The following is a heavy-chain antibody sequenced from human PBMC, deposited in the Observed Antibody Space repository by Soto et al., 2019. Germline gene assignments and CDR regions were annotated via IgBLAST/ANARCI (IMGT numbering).Heavy chain of an antibody. J-gene: IGHJ6*02. D-gene: IGHD3-16*01. V-gene: IGHV3-30*02. CDR2: ICYDGSNK. Sequence: GGSLRLSCAASGFTFSSYGMHWVRLAPGKGLEWVSCICYDGSNKYYAYSVKVRFTISRDNSNNRLFLQMNSLIGEDTAVYYCATVGFRAHYGLHXWGQGTTVTVS. CDR3: ATVGFRAHYGLHX. CDR1: GFTFSSYG.